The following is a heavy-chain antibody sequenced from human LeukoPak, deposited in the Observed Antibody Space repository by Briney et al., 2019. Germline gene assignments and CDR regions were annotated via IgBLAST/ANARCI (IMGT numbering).Heavy chain of an antibody. J-gene: IGHJ3*01. Sequence: SETLSLTCTVSGGSISNYYWSWIRQPPGKGLEWIGYIYYSGSTNYNPSLKSRVTISVDTSKNQFSLKLSSVTAADTAVYYCARDGGNDYGLSWGQGTMVTVSS. D-gene: IGHD4-17*01. CDR1: GGSISNYY. V-gene: IGHV4-59*01. CDR2: IYYSGST. CDR3: ARDGGNDYGLS.